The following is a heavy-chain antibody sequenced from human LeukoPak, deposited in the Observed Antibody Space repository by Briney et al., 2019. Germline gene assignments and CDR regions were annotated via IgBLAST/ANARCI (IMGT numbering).Heavy chain of an antibody. J-gene: IGHJ4*02. V-gene: IGHV3-20*01. D-gene: IGHD5-24*01. CDR2: INWNGGST. Sequence: GGSLRLSCAASGFTFDDYGMSWVRQAPGKGLEWVSGINWNGGSTGYADSVKGRSTISRDNAKNSLCLQMNSLRAEDTALYHCARGGRWLQLKDWGQGTLVTVSS. CDR1: GFTFDDYG. CDR3: ARGGRWLQLKD.